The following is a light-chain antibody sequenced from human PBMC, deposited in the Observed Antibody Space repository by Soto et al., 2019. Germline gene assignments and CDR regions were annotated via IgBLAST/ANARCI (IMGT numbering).Light chain of an antibody. CDR3: QQYGGSPPIT. V-gene: IGKV3-20*01. Sequence: EIALTQSPGTLSLSPGEIATLSCRASLSVSSNYLAWYQQKPGQAPRLLIYGASSRATGIPDRFSGSGSGTDFTLTISRLEPEDFAVYYCQQYGGSPPITFGPGTKVDI. CDR1: LSVSSNY. J-gene: IGKJ3*01. CDR2: GAS.